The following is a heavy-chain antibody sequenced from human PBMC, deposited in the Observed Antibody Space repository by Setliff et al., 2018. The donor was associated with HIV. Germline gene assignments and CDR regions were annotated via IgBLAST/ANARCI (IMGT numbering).Heavy chain of an antibody. V-gene: IGHV1-8*02. CDR1: GYTFTGHY. J-gene: IGHJ6*02. CDR2: MNPNSGVS. D-gene: IGHD3-16*01. Sequence: ASVKVSCKASGYTFTGHYMHWVRQAPGQGLAWMGWMNPNSGVSGYALKFHDRVTMTRDTSITTLYMELSSLTSEDTAVYYCARGKGVGGVIITGGLDVWGQGTTVTVSS. CDR3: ARGKGVGGVIITGGLDV.